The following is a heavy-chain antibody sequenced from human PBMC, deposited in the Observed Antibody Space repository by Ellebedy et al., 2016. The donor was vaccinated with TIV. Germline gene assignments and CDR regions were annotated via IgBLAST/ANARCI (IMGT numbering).Heavy chain of an antibody. V-gene: IGHV3-30*04. CDR2: IPYAGTIK. J-gene: IGHJ4*02. CDR1: GFVFSSFA. Sequence: GESLKISCAASGFVFSSFAMHWVRQAPGKGLEWVAIIPYAGTIKYAESVKGRFTISRDDSKDTVYLHMDSLTTEDTAIYYCARDYCDLFDYWGQGTLVTVSS. D-gene: IGHD4-17*01. CDR3: ARDYCDLFDY.